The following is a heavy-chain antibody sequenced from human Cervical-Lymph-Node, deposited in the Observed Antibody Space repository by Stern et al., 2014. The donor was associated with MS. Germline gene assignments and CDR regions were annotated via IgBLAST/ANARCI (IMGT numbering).Heavy chain of an antibody. CDR1: GYTFDTYD. CDR3: ATPSVPFF. CDR2: MTPRNGKS. V-gene: IGHV1-8*01. J-gene: IGHJ4*02. Sequence: QVQLVQSGTEVKKPGASVKVSCKTSGYTFDTYDITWVRQAPGKGLEWMGWMTPRNGKSVYAQKLQGRVTMTRDTSLRTAYMELSRLQSDDTAMYYCATPSVPFFWGQGTLITVSS.